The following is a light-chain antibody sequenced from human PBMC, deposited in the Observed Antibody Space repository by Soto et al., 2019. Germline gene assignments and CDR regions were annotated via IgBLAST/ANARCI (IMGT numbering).Light chain of an antibody. V-gene: IGKV3-11*01. CDR2: DAS. CDR3: QQRSNWLT. J-gene: IGKJ4*01. Sequence: EIVLTQSPATLSLSPGERATLSCRASQSVSSSLAWYQQKPGQAPRLLIYDASNRATGIPARFSGSGSGTAFTLTISSLEPEDFAVYYCQQRSNWLTFGGGTKVEIK. CDR1: QSVSSS.